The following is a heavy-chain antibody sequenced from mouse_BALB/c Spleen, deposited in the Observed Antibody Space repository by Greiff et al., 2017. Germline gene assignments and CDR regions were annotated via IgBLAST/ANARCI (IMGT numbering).Heavy chain of an antibody. D-gene: IGHD1-1*01. CDR3: ARHGDYYGSSYYSYWYFDV. V-gene: IGHV5-6*01. Sequence: EVKLVESGGDLVKPGGSLKLSCAASGFTFSSYGMSWVRQTPDKRLEWVATISSGGSYTYYPDSVKGRFTISRDNAKNTLYLQMSSLKSEDTAMYYCARHGDYYGSSYYSYWYFDVWGAGTTVTVSS. J-gene: IGHJ1*01. CDR2: ISSGGSYT. CDR1: GFTFSSYG.